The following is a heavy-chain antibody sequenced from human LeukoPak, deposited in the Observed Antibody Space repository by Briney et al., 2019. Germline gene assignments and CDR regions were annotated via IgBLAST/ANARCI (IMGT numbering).Heavy chain of an antibody. CDR1: GFTFSSYA. J-gene: IGHJ4*02. V-gene: IGHV3-21*01. CDR3: ARDPSYCSGGSCYWVDY. Sequence: PGGSLRLSCAASGFTFSSYAMSWVRQAPGKGLEWVSSISSSSSYIYYADSVKGRFTISRDNAKNSLYLQMNSLRAEDTAVYYCARDPSYCSGGSCYWVDYWGQGTLVTVSS. CDR2: ISSSSSYI. D-gene: IGHD2-15*01.